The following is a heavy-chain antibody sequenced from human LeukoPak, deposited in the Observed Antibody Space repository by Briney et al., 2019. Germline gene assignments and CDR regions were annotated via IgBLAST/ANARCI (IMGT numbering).Heavy chain of an antibody. CDR2: INPNSGGT. J-gene: IGHJ4*02. V-gene: IGHV1-2*02. D-gene: IGHD3-9*01. Sequence: ASVRVSSTSSVYTFTDYYLHCVREAPGQGLEWLGWINPNSGGTNYAQKFQGRVTMTSDTSINTAYMEQSSLRSDDTALYYCANDKFTVGTYYSAYWGQGTLVTVSS. CDR1: VYTFTDYY. CDR3: ANDKFTVGTYYSAY.